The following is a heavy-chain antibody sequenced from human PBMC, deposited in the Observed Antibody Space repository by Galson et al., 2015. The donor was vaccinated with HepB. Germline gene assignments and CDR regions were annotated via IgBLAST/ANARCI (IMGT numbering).Heavy chain of an antibody. V-gene: IGHV3-7*03. Sequence: SLRLSCAASGFTFTHYWMNWVRQAPGKGLEGVATITQDGGGRYYVDSVKGRFTISRDNAKNSVYLQMDNLRTEDTAVYYCAKEFYAMDVWGQGTTVSVSS. J-gene: IGHJ6*02. CDR3: AKEFYAMDV. CDR2: ITQDGGGR. CDR1: GFTFTHYW.